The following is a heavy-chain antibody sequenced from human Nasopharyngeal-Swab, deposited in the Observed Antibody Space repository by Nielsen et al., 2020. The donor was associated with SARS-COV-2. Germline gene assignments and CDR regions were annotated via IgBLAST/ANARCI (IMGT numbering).Heavy chain of an antibody. CDR1: GGSFSGYY. CDR2: INHSGST. D-gene: IGHD3-10*01. Sequence: SETLSLTCAVYGGSFSGYYWSWIRQPPGKGLEWIGEINHSGSTNYNPPLKSRVTISVDTSKNQFSLKLSSVTAADTAVYYCARGPWFGELYYFDYWGQGTLVTVSS. J-gene: IGHJ4*02. V-gene: IGHV4-34*01. CDR3: ARGPWFGELYYFDY.